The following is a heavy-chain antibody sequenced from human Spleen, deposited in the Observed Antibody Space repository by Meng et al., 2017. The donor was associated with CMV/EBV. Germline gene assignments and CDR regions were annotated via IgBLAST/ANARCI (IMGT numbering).Heavy chain of an antibody. V-gene: IGHV3-43*01. J-gene: IGHJ1*01. CDR2: INWTGGSR. CDR1: GFTFDDST. CDR3: ARSPMGSCSTTTCYPAYFQH. D-gene: IGHD2-2*01. Sequence: GESLKISCAASGFTFDDSTMHWVRQAPGKGLEWVSLINWTGGSRHYADSVKGRFTISRVDSKNSLYLQMNSLRTEDTAFYYCARSPMGSCSTTTCYPAYFQHWGQGTLVTVSS.